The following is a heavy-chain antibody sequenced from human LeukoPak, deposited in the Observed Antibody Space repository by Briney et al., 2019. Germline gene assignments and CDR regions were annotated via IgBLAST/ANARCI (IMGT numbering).Heavy chain of an antibody. V-gene: IGHV1-8*02. CDR3: ARGDDLPDY. CDR2: MNPNSGNT. CDR1: GYTFTGYY. Sequence: GASVKVSCKASGYTFTGYYMHWVRQAPGQGLEWMGWMNPNSGNTGYAQKFQGRVTMTRNTSISTAYMELSSLRSEDTAVYYCARGDDLPDYWGQGTLVTVSS. D-gene: IGHD3-3*01. J-gene: IGHJ4*02.